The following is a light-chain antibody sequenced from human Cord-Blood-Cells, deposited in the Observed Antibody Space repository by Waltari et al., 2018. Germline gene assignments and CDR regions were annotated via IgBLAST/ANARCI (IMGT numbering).Light chain of an antibody. Sequence: AIRMTQSPSAFSASTGDRVTITCRASQGISSYLAWYQQNTGKAPKLLIYAASTLQSGVPSRFSGSGSGTDFTLSISCLQSEDFATYYCQQYYSYPRTFGQGTKVEIK. V-gene: IGKV1-8*01. CDR3: QQYYSYPRT. J-gene: IGKJ1*01. CDR2: AAS. CDR1: QGISSY.